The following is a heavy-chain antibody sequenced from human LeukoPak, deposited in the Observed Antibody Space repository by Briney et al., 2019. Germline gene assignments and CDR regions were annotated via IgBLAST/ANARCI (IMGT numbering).Heavy chain of an antibody. D-gene: IGHD5-18*01. CDR1: GFTFSSYA. J-gene: IGHJ4*02. V-gene: IGHV3-23*01. Sequence: GGSLRLSCAASGFTFSSYAMGWVRQAPGKGLEWVSAITASGGNTYYADSVKGRFTISRDNSKNTLYLQVNSLRAEDTAVYYCAKGNVYSYGRYYFDYWGKGTLVTVSS. CDR2: ITASGGNT. CDR3: AKGNVYSYGRYYFDY.